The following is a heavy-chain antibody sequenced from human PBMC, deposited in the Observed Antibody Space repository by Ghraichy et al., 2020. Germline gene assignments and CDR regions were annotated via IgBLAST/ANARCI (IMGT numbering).Heavy chain of an antibody. D-gene: IGHD1-1*01. J-gene: IGHJ5*01. CDR3: ARHFVRERLSASLYTWCDP. Sequence: TLSLTCSVAGGAISGSSDYWGWIRQPPGKGLQCIGSIYYSGTTYYNPALKSRATISVDTSKNQISLRLSSVTAADTALYYCARHFVRERLSASLYTWCDPWGQGTLVTVAA. V-gene: IGHV4-39*01. CDR1: GGAISGSSDY. CDR2: IYYSGTT.